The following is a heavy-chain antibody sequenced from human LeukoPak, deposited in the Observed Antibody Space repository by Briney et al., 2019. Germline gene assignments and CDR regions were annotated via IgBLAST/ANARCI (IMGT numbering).Heavy chain of an antibody. CDR2: IYGGGGA. CDR3: ARSDGIVAAGPFDY. CDR1: GFTVSSNY. Sequence: GGSLRLSCAVSGFTVSSNYMSWVRQAPGKGLEWVSVIYGGGGAYYADSVKGRFTISRDNSKNTPSLQMNSLRAEDTAVYYCARSDGIVAAGPFDYWGQGTLVTVS. V-gene: IGHV3-53*01. D-gene: IGHD6-13*01. J-gene: IGHJ4*02.